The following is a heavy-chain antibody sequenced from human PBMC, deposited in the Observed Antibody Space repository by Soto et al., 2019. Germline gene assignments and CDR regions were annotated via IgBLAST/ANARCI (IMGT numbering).Heavy chain of an antibody. D-gene: IGHD5-12*01. Sequence: HPGGSLRLSCAASGFTFSSYAMHWVRQAPGKGLEWVAVLSYDGSNKYYADSVKGRFTISRDNSKNTLYLQMNSLRAEDTAVYYCARDRLQDGYNSRTSYYYYGMDVWGQGTTVTVSS. CDR1: GFTFSSYA. CDR2: LSYDGSNK. J-gene: IGHJ6*02. V-gene: IGHV3-30-3*01. CDR3: ARDRLQDGYNSRTSYYYYGMDV.